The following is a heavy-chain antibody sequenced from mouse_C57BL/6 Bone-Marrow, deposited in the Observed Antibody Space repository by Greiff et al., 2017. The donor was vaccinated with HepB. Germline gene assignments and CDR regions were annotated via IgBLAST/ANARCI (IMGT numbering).Heavy chain of an antibody. CDR1: GFTFSSYG. CDR2: ISSGGSYT. Sequence: DVMLVESGGDLVKPGGSLKLSCAASGFTFSSYGMSWVRQTPDKRLEWVATISSGGSYTYYPDSVKGRFTISRDNAKNTLYLQMSSLKSEDTAMYYCARQRLRRWYVGVWGTGATVTVS. CDR3: ARQRLRRWYVGV. J-gene: IGHJ1*03. D-gene: IGHD2-2*01. V-gene: IGHV5-6*02.